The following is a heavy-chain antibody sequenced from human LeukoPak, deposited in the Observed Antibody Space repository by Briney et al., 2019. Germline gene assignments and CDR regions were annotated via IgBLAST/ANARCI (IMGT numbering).Heavy chain of an antibody. CDR3: ARGALPASFDY. CDR1: GGSFSGYY. Sequence: SETLSLTCAVYGGSFSGYYWSWIRQPPGKGLEWIGEINHSGSTNYNPSLKSRVTISVDTSKSQFSLKLSSVTAADTAVYYCARGALPASFDYWRQGTLVTVSS. J-gene: IGHJ4*02. D-gene: IGHD2-2*01. CDR2: INHSGST. V-gene: IGHV4-34*01.